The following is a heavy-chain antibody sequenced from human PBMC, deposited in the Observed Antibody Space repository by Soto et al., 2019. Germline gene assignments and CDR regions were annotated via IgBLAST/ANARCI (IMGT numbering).Heavy chain of an antibody. CDR2: INSDGSST. Sequence: GGSLRLSCTASGLNFSSYARYWFRQAPGKGLVWVSGINSDGSSTFYADSVKGRFTISRDNAKNTLCLQMNSLRAEDTAVYYCASSLLTPFDYWGQGTLVTVSS. CDR1: GLNFSSYA. J-gene: IGHJ4*02. D-gene: IGHD7-27*01. V-gene: IGHV3-74*01. CDR3: ASSLLTPFDY.